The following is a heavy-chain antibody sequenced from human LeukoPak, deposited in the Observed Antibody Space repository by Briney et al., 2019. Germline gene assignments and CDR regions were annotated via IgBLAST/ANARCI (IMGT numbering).Heavy chain of an antibody. J-gene: IGHJ3*02. Sequence: KPSETLSLTCTVSGGSISSSSYYWGWIRQPPGKGLAWIGSIYYSGSTYYNPSLKSRVTISVDTSKNQFSLKLSSVTAADTAVYYCARGGELRYFDCFGFDIWGQGTMVTVSS. CDR2: IYYSGST. CDR1: GGSISSSSYY. V-gene: IGHV4-39*01. D-gene: IGHD3-9*01. CDR3: ARGGELRYFDCFGFDI.